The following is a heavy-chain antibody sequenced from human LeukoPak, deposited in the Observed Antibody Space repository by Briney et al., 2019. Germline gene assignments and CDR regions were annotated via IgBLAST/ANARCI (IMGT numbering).Heavy chain of an antibody. Sequence: GASVKVSCKASGYTFTNYGIIWVRQAPGQGLEWMGWINAYNGNTNYAQKFQGRVTLTTDTSTTTAYTELGSLTSDDTAVYYCARDAQQWLVLNWFDPWGQGTLVTVSS. CDR3: ARDAQQWLVLNWFDP. CDR1: GYTFTNYG. J-gene: IGHJ5*02. D-gene: IGHD6-19*01. V-gene: IGHV1-18*04. CDR2: INAYNGNT.